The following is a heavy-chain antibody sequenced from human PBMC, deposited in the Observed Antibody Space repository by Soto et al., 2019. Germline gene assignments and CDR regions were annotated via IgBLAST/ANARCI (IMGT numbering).Heavy chain of an antibody. CDR1: GFTFNNYA. J-gene: IGHJ6*01. CDR2: ISGSDGST. Sequence: EVQLLESGGGLVQPGGSLRLSCAASGFTFNNYAMTWVRQAPGKGLEWVSTISGSDGSTNYADSVKGRLTISRDNSKNALYLQMSSLRAEDTALYYCVKDWTGDTCPCMDVWGQGTTVTVSS. CDR3: VKDWTGDTCPCMDV. V-gene: IGHV3-23*01. D-gene: IGHD2-8*02.